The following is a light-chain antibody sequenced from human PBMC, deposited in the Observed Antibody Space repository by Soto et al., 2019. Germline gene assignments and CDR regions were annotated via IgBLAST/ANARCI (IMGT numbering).Light chain of an antibody. CDR3: QQYGSSPIT. CDR1: QSVSSSY. CDR2: DAS. J-gene: IGKJ5*01. Sequence: EIVLTQSPATLSLSPGERATLSCGASQSVSSSYLAWYQQKPGLAPRLLIYDASSRATGIPDRFSGSGSVTDFALTISRLEPEDWAVYYCQQYGSSPITFGQGTRLAIK. V-gene: IGKV3D-20*01.